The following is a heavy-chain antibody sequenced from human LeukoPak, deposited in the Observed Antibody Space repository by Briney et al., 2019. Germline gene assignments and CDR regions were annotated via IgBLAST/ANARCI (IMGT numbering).Heavy chain of an antibody. J-gene: IGHJ4*02. D-gene: IGHD3-22*01. CDR2: IYYSGST. Sequence: SETLSLTCTVSGGSISSYYWSWIRQPPGKGLEWIGYIYYSGSTNYNPSLKSRVTISVDTSKNQFSLKLSSVTAADTAVYYCARDSSGFHFDYWGQGTLVTVPS. V-gene: IGHV4-59*01. CDR1: GGSISSYY. CDR3: ARDSSGFHFDY.